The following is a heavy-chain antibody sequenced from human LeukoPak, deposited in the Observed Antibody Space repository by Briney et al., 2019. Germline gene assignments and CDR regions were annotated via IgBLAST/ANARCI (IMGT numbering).Heavy chain of an antibody. CDR1: GYTFSGFY. CDR2: IKVSGGRT. V-gene: IGHV1-46*01. J-gene: IGHJ4*02. Sequence: ASVRVSFTASGYTFSGFYVHWVRQAPGQGLEWMGIIKVSGGRTEYAQKFQGRVTVTRDMSTSTVYMELNNLRSEDTAVYYCARDPPESYYFDNWGQGTLVTVSS. CDR3: ARDPPESYYFDN.